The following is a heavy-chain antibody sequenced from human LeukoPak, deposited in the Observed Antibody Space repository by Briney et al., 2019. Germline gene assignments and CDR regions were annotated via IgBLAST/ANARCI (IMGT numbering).Heavy chain of an antibody. CDR2: MRYDGSNK. CDR1: GFTFSSYG. J-gene: IGHJ6*03. D-gene: IGHD6-13*01. CDR3: AKDGQQLAYYYYYYMDV. Sequence: GGSLRLSCAASGFTFSSYGMHWVRQAPGKGLEWVAFMRYDGSNKYYADSVKGRFTISRDNSKKALYLQMKSLRAEDTAVYYCAKDGQQLAYYYYYYMDVWGKGTTVTVSS. V-gene: IGHV3-30*02.